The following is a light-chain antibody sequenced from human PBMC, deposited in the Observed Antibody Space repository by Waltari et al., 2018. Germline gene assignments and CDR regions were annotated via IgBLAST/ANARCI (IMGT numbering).Light chain of an antibody. CDR1: SSDVGGYNI. V-gene: IGLV2-14*01. Sequence: QSALTQPASVSGSPGQSLTISCTGTSSDVGGYNIVSWYQQHPGKAPKLMIYEVSNRPSGVSNRFSGSKSGNTASLTISGLQAEDEADYYCSSYTSSSSPYVFGTGTKVTVL. CDR3: SSYTSSSSPYV. J-gene: IGLJ1*01. CDR2: EVS.